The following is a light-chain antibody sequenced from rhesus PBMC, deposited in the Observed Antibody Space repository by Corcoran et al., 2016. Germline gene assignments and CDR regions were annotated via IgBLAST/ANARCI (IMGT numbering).Light chain of an antibody. CDR3: QHSYETPLT. V-gene: IGKV1-74*01. CDR2: KAS. Sequence: DIQMTQSPSSLSASVGDRVTITCRASENVNNYLHWYQQKPGKAPKLLIYKASTLQCGAPSRFSGSGSGTDLNLTISSLQPEDFAAYYCQHSYETPLTFGGGTKVELK. CDR1: ENVNNY. J-gene: IGKJ4*01.